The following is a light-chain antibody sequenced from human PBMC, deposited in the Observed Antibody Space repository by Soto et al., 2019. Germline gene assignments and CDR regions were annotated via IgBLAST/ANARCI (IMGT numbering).Light chain of an antibody. CDR1: QSVSTN. Sequence: EIVMTQSPATLSVSPRERATLSCRASQSVSTNLAWYQQKPGQAPRLLIYGASTRATDIPARFSGRGSGTEFTLTISSLQSEDFAIYYCQQYHNRPPYTFGRGTKVEI. CDR2: GAS. V-gene: IGKV3-15*01. CDR3: QQYHNRPPYT. J-gene: IGKJ2*01.